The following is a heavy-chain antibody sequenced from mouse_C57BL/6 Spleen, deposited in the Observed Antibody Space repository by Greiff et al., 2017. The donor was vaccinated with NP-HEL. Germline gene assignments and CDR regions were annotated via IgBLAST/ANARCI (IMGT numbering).Heavy chain of an antibody. D-gene: IGHD1-1*01. CDR1: GYTFTDYN. Sequence: VQLQQSGPELVKPGASVKIPCKASGYTFTDYNMDWVKQSHGKSLEWIGDINPNNGGTIYNQKFKGKATLTVDKSSSTAYMELRSLTSEDTAVYYCARKKTTVVAHWYFDVWGTGTTVTVSS. CDR3: ARKKTTVVAHWYFDV. J-gene: IGHJ1*03. V-gene: IGHV1-18*01. CDR2: INPNNGGT.